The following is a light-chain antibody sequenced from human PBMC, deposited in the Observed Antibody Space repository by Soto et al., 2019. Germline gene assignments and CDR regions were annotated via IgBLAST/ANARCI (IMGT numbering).Light chain of an antibody. CDR3: QEYGSSPWT. J-gene: IGKJ1*01. CDR2: GAS. V-gene: IGKV3-20*01. CDR1: QSVSSDY. Sequence: EIVLTQPPGTLSLSPGERATLSCRASQSVSSDYLAWYQQKPGQAPRLLIYGASSRATGIPDRFSGSGSGADFTLTISRLEPEDFAVYYCQEYGSSPWTFGQGTKVDIK.